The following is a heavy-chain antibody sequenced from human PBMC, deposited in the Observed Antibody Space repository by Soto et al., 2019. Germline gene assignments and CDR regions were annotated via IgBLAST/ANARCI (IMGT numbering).Heavy chain of an antibody. CDR2: IYYSGST. CDR3: ARHYVNWNYENFGWFDP. Sequence: PSETLSLTCTVSGGSISSSSYYWGWIRQPPGKGLEWIGSIYYSGSTYYNPSLKSRVTISVDTSKNQFSLKLSSVTAADTAVYYCARHYVNWNYENFGWFDPWGQGTLVTVSS. D-gene: IGHD1-7*01. CDR1: GGSISSSSYY. J-gene: IGHJ5*02. V-gene: IGHV4-39*01.